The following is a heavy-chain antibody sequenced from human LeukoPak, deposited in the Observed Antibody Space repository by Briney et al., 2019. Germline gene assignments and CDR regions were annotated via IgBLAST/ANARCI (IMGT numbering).Heavy chain of an antibody. CDR2: IYTSGTA. CDR1: GGSISNYY. CDR3: ARAPALYGTPHAFDI. Sequence: PSETLSLTCTVSGGSISNYYWSWIRQPAGKGLEWIGRIYTSGTADYNPSLKSRVTMSVDTSKNQFSLRLSSVTAADTAVYYCARAPALYGTPHAFDIWGRGTMVTVSS. D-gene: IGHD2-8*01. J-gene: IGHJ3*02. V-gene: IGHV4-4*07.